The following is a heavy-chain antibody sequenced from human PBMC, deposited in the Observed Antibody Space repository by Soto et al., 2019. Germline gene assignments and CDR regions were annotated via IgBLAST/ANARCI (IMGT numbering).Heavy chain of an antibody. Sequence: LRLSCAVSGFTFSNYYIHWVRQAPGKGLEWVSSIRSGRDTFYADSVKGRFSISRDDATSSVSLQMNSLRGEDTAVYFCAREEAAWPLAYGLDVWGQGTTVTVSS. CDR1: GFTFSNYY. V-gene: IGHV3-21*01. J-gene: IGHJ6*02. D-gene: IGHD2-15*01. CDR2: IRSGRDT. CDR3: AREEAAWPLAYGLDV.